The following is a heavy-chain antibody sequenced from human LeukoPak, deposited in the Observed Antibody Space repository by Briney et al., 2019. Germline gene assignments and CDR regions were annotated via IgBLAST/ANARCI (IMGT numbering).Heavy chain of an antibody. CDR3: ARDSGYYGSGKYNWFDP. J-gene: IGHJ5*02. CDR1: GFTFSSYG. D-gene: IGHD3-10*01. CDR2: IWYDGTKK. Sequence: QAGGSLRLSCAASGFTFSSYGMHWVRQAPGKGLEWVAFIWYDGTKKYYADSVRGRFTISRDNSKNTLYLQMNSLRAEDTAVYYCARDSGYYGSGKYNWFDPWGQGTLVTVSS. V-gene: IGHV3-33*01.